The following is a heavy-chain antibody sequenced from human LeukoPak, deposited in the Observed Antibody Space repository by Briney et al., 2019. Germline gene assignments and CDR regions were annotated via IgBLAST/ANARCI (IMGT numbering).Heavy chain of an antibody. CDR2: IYYSGST. V-gene: IGHV4-39*07. CDR1: GGSISSSSYY. CDR3: ARQVYGGYRR. D-gene: IGHD5-12*01. J-gene: IGHJ4*02. Sequence: PSETLSLTCTVSGGSISSSSYYWGWNRQPPGKGLEWIGSIYYSGSTYYNPSLKSRVTISVDTSKNQFSLKLSSVTAADTAVYYCARQVYGGYRRWGQGTLVTVSS.